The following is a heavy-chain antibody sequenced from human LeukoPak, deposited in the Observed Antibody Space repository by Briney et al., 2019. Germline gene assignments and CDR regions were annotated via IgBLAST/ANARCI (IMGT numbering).Heavy chain of an antibody. CDR1: GFTFSNYN. J-gene: IGHJ5*02. CDR2: ISSSSGII. CDR3: ATDFNKGFDP. D-gene: IGHD1/OR15-1a*01. V-gene: IGHV3-48*04. Sequence: GGSLRLSCAASGFTFSNYNMNWDRQAPGKGLEWVSYISSSSGIIYYAGSVKGRFTISRDNAKNSLYLQMDSLRVEDTAVYYCATDFNKGFDPWGQGTLVTVSS.